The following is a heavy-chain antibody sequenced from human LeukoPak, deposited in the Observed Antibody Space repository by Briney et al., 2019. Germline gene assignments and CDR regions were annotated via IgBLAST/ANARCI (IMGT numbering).Heavy chain of an antibody. CDR3: ARDSSGYQ. CDR1: GYTFSTYW. Sequence: GGSLRLSCAASGYTFSTYWMSWVRQAPGKGLEWVANIKEDGSEKYYGDSVKGRFTISRDNAKNSLYLQMNSLRAEDTAVYYCARDSSGYQWGQGTLVTVSS. V-gene: IGHV3-7*01. J-gene: IGHJ4*02. CDR2: IKEDGSEK. D-gene: IGHD3-22*01.